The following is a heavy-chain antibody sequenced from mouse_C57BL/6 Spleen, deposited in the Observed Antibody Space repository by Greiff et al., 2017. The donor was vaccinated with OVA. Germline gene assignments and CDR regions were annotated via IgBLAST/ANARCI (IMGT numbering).Heavy chain of an antibody. CDR3: ARGLLRDYFDY. D-gene: IGHD1-1*01. CDR1: GYTFTNYW. CDR2: IYPGGGYT. Sequence: VKLQQSGAELVRPGPSVKMSCKASGYTFTNYWIGWAKQRPGHGLEWIGDIYPGGGYTNYNEKFKGKATLTADKSSSTAYMQFSSLTSEDSAIYYCARGLLRDYFDYWGQGTTLTVSS. J-gene: IGHJ2*01. V-gene: IGHV1-63*01.